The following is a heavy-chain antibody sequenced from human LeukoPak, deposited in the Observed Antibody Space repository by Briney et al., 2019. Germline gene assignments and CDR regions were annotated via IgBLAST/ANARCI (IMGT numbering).Heavy chain of an antibody. Sequence: GGSLRLSCAASGFTFSGYWMLWVRQAPGKGPVWVSRIDNDGSSTTYADSVKGRFTTSRDNAKNTLYLQMSSLSGEDTAVYYCARAPYMSSPDYWGQGTLVTVSS. CDR2: IDNDGSST. CDR1: GFTFSGYW. V-gene: IGHV3-74*01. CDR3: ARAPYMSSPDY. D-gene: IGHD6-6*01. J-gene: IGHJ4*02.